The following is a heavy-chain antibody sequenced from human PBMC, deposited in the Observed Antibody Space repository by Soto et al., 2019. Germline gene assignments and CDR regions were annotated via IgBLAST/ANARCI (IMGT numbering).Heavy chain of an antibody. CDR3: ARGRAQYYFDY. CDR1: GFTFGSYG. Sequence: QVQLVESGGGVVQPGRSLRLSCAASGFTFGSYGMHWVRQAPGKGVEWVAVIWNDGSNKYYADSVKGRITISRENSKNTLYLQMNSLRAEDTAVYYCARGRAQYYFDYWGQVTLVTVSS. J-gene: IGHJ4*02. V-gene: IGHV3-33*08. CDR2: IWNDGSNK.